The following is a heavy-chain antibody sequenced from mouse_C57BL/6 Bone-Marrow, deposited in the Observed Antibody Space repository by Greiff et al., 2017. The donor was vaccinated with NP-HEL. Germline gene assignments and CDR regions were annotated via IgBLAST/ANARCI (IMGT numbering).Heavy chain of an antibody. D-gene: IGHD2-4*01. CDR2: IYPGNSDT. J-gene: IGHJ3*01. CDR1: GYTFTSYW. CDR3: TEGDYDAWFAY. Sequence: AQLQQSGTVLARPGASVKMSCKTSGYTFTSYWMHWVKQRPGQGLEWIWAIYPGNSDTSYNQKFKGKAKLTAVTSASTAYMELSSLTNEDSAVYYCTEGDYDAWFAYWGQGTLVTVSA. V-gene: IGHV1-5*01.